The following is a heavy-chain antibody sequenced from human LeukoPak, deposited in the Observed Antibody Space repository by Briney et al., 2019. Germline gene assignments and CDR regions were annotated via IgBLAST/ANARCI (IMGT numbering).Heavy chain of an antibody. D-gene: IGHD4-11*01. CDR1: GGSISSGDYY. J-gene: IGHJ3*02. Sequence: PSETLSLTCTVSGGSISSGDYYWSWIRQPPGKGLEWIGYIYYSGSTYYNPSLKSRVTISADTSKNQFSLKLSSVTAADTAVYYCARAPKVRMRAFDIWGQGTMVTVSS. CDR3: ARAPKVRMRAFDI. CDR2: IYYSGST. V-gene: IGHV4-30-4*01.